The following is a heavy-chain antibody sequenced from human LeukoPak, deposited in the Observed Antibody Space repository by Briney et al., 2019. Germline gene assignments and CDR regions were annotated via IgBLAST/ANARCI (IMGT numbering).Heavy chain of an antibody. CDR2: ISGRDNSI. CDR1: GFTFTSFD. D-gene: IGHD2-21*02. V-gene: IGHV3-48*03. CDR3: ARVGGDWRYFDL. J-gene: IGHJ2*01. Sequence: GGSLRLSCAASGFTFTSFDMNWVRQAPGKGLEWVSFISGRDNSIYYADSVKGRFTISRDKAKNTLYPQMNSLRAEDTAVFYCARVGGDWRYFDLWGRGTLVTVSS.